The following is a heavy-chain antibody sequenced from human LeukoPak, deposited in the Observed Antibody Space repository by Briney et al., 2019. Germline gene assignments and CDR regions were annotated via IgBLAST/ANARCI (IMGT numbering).Heavy chain of an antibody. V-gene: IGHV3-48*04. CDR3: ARDPYGGDPL. Sequence: GGSLRLSCAASGFTFSQYCMTWVRQAPGKGLEWVSYISSRSSTIRYADSVKGRFTVSRDNAKNSLYLQMNSLRAEDTAVYYCARDPYGGDPLWGQGTLVTVSS. J-gene: IGHJ4*02. CDR1: GFTFSQYC. D-gene: IGHD4-23*01. CDR2: ISSRSSTI.